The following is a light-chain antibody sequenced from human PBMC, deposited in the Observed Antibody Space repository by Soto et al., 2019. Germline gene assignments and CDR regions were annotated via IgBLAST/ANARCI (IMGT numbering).Light chain of an antibody. CDR3: QQNNNWWT. Sequence: EIVMTQSPATLSVSPGERATLSCRVSQSVSNNLAWYQQKPGQAPRLLISGASTRATGIPDRFSGSGSGTEFTLTISSLQSEDFAVYYCQQNNNWWTFGQGTKVEIK. CDR2: GAS. V-gene: IGKV3-15*01. CDR1: QSVSNN. J-gene: IGKJ1*01.